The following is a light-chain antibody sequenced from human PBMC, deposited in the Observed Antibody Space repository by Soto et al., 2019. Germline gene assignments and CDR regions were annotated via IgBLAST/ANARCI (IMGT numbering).Light chain of an antibody. V-gene: IGKV1-5*01. Sequence: DIQMTQSPSTLSASVGARVSFTCRASHCISMWLAWYQQRPGKAPSLLITDASKLESGVPPRFNGSRSETEFTLTIRNLQPDDFATYYCQQYNSFPWTFGLGTKVDIK. J-gene: IGKJ1*01. CDR2: DAS. CDR1: HCISMW. CDR3: QQYNSFPWT.